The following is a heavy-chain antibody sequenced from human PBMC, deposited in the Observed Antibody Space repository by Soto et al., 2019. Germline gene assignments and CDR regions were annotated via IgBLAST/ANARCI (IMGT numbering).Heavy chain of an antibody. J-gene: IGHJ4*02. Sequence: QVQLVQSGAEVKKPGSSVKVSCKASGGTFSSYAISWVRQAPGQGLAWMGGSIPIFGTATYAQKFQGRVTITADESTSTAYMELSSLRSEDTAVYYCERERLHYYDSSGYNDYWGQGALVPVSS. D-gene: IGHD3-22*01. CDR1: GGTFSSYA. CDR2: SIPIFGTA. CDR3: ERERLHYYDSSGYNDY. V-gene: IGHV1-69*01.